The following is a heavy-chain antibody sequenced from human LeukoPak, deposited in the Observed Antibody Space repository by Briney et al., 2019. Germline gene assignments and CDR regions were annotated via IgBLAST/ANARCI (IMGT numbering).Heavy chain of an antibody. J-gene: IGHJ4*02. CDR2: ISYDGSNK. CDR1: GFPFSSYA. D-gene: IGHD6-13*01. CDR3: ATNQSPSIAGLNYFDY. Sequence: GGSLRLSCPASGFPFSSYAMHWVRQAPGKGLEWVPVISYDGSNKCYADSVKGRFTISRDNSKNTLYLQMISLRAQDTAVYYCATNQSPSIAGLNYFDYWGQGTLVTVSS. V-gene: IGHV3-30*04.